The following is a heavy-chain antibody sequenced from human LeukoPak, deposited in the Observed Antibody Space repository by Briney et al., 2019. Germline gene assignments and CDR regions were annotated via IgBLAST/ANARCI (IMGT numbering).Heavy chain of an antibody. CDR3: ARGGDLDYDILTGYYNVMYNWFDP. CDR2: ISAYNGNT. J-gene: IGHJ5*02. Sequence: ASVKVSCKASGGTFSSYAISWVRQAPGQGLEWMGWISAYNGNTNYAQKLQGRVTMTTDTSTSTAYMELRSLRSDDTAVYYCARGGDLDYDILTGYYNVMYNWFDPWGQGTLVTVSS. V-gene: IGHV1-18*01. CDR1: GGTFSSYA. D-gene: IGHD3-9*01.